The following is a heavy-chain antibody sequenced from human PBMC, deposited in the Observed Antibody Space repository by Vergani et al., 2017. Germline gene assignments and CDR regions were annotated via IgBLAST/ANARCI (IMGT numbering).Heavy chain of an antibody. Sequence: QVQLVHSGAEVKKPGSSVKVSCKASGGTFSSYAISWVRQAPGQGLEWMGGIIPIFGTANYAQKFQGRVTITADKSTSTAYMELSSLRSEDTAVYYCARSTYYYDSSGYYPAPYYFDYWGQGTLVTVSS. J-gene: IGHJ4*02. CDR3: ARSTYYYDSSGYYPAPYYFDY. D-gene: IGHD3-22*01. CDR1: GGTFSSYA. V-gene: IGHV1-69*06. CDR2: IIPIFGTA.